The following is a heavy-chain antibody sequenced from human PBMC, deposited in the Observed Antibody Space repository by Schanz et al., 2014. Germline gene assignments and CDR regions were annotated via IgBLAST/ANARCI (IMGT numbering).Heavy chain of an antibody. V-gene: IGHV1-69*09. D-gene: IGHD1-7*01. J-gene: IGHJ3*02. CDR3: ARDRWNYEGGIFDI. Sequence: QVQLVQSGAEVKEPGSSVKVSCKPSGGTFVTFFFTWVRQAPGQGLEWMGRIIPNLGSANYAQKFQDRVTMTADKATSTAYIELSGLRSEDTAMYYCARDRWNYEGGIFDIWGQGPMVTVSS. CDR1: GGTFVTFF. CDR2: IIPNLGSA.